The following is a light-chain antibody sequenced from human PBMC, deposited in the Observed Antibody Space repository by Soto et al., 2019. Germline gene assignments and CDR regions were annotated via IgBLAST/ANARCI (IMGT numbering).Light chain of an antibody. CDR1: QSLVYSDGNTY. V-gene: IGKV2-24*01. CDR3: MQFAHFPRT. J-gene: IGKJ1*01. Sequence: DVVLTQTPLSSPVTLGQPASISCRSSQSLVYSDGNTYLSWLQQRPGQPPRLLIYQISNRFSGVPDRFSGSGAGKDFTLKISRVGAEDVGVYYCMQFAHFPRTFGQGTKLEI. CDR2: QIS.